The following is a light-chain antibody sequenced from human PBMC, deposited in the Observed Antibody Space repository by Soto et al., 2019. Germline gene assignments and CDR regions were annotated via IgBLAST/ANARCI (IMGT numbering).Light chain of an antibody. V-gene: IGLV2-14*01. CDR2: EVS. J-gene: IGLJ3*02. CDR3: SSYTSSNSGV. CDR1: TSDVGGYNH. Sequence: QSVLTQPASVSGSPGQSITISCTGTTSDVGGYNHVSWYQQHPGKAPKLMIYEVSNRPSGVSNRFSGSKSGNTASLTISGLQAEDEADYYCSSYTSSNSGVFGVGTKVTVL.